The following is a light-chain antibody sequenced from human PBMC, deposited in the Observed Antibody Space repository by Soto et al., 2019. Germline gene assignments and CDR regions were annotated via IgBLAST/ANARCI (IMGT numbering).Light chain of an antibody. J-gene: IGLJ3*02. CDR3: AAWDDRLSAWV. CDR1: TSNIGTNY. V-gene: IGLV1-47*01. Sequence: QAVLTQQPSASETPGQRVTISCSGGTSNIGTNYVYWYQQLPGTAPKLLIYANNQRPSGVPDRFSGSKSGTSASLAISGLRSEDEADYSCAAWDDRLSAWVFGGGTKVTVL. CDR2: ANN.